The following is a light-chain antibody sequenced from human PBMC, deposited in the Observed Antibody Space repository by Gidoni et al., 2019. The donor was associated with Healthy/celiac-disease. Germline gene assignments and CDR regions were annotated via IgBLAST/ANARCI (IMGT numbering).Light chain of an antibody. J-gene: IGKJ4*01. V-gene: IGKV3-15*01. CDR1: QSVSSN. CDR2: GAS. Sequence: EIVMTQSPATLSVSPGERATLSCRASQSVSSNLAWYQQKPGQAPRLLIYGASTRATGIPARFSGSESGTEFTLTISSLQSEDFAVYYCQQYNNWPPLTFXGXTKVXIK. CDR3: QQYNNWPPLT.